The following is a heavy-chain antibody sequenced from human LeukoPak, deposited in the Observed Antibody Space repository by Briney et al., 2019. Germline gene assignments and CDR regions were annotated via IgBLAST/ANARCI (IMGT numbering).Heavy chain of an antibody. J-gene: IGHJ6*03. V-gene: IGHV1-8*01. CDR2: MNPNSGNT. CDR1: GYTFTIYD. D-gene: IGHD3-3*01. Sequence: ASVKVSCKASGYTFTIYDINWVRQATGQGLEWMGWMNPNSGNTGYAQKFQGRVTMTSNTSISTAYMELSSLRSEDTAVYYCARAITIFGVVLMRDYYYMDVWGKGTTVTVSS. CDR3: ARAITIFGVVLMRDYYYMDV.